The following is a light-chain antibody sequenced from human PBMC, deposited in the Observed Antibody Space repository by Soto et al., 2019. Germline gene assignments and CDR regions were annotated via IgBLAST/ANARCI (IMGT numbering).Light chain of an antibody. Sequence: SVVTRPASVSGSPGQSITISSTGTSRDVGSYNLVSWYQQHPGKAPKLMIYEGSKRPSGVSNRFSGSKSGNTASLTISGLQAEDEADYYCCSYAGSSTSYVFGTGTKVTVL. J-gene: IGLJ1*01. CDR2: EGS. V-gene: IGLV2-23*01. CDR1: SRDVGSYNL. CDR3: CSYAGSSTSYV.